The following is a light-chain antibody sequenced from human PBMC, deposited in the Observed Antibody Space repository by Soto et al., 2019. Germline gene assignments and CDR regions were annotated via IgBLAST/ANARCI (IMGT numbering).Light chain of an antibody. J-gene: IGLJ1*01. CDR2: YDD. CDR3: AAWDDSLNGYV. CDR1: SSNIGNNA. Sequence: QSVLTQPPSVSEAPRQRVTISCSGSSSNIGNNAVNWYQQLPGKAPKLLIYYDDLLPSGVSDRFSGSKSGTSASLAISGLQSEDEADYYCAAWDDSLNGYVSGTGTKATVL. V-gene: IGLV1-36*01.